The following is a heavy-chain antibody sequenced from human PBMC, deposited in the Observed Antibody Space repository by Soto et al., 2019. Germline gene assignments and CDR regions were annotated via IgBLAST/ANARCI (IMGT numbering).Heavy chain of an antibody. J-gene: IGHJ4*02. V-gene: IGHV3-53*01. CDR2: IYSGGST. Sequence: GGSLRLSCAASGFTVSSNYMSWVRQAPGKGLEWVSVIYSGGSTYYADSVKGRFTISRDNSKNTLYLQMNSLRAEDTAVYYCARTLAVAGLYFDYWGQGTLVTVSS. D-gene: IGHD6-19*01. CDR3: ARTLAVAGLYFDY. CDR1: GFTVSSNY.